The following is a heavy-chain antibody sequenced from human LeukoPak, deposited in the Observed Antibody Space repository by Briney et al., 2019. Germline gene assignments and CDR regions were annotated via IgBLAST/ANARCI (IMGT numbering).Heavy chain of an antibody. CDR2: VSDSGGST. J-gene: IGHJ5*02. Sequence: GGSLRLSCAASGFTFSGYALSWVRQAPGKGLEWVSSVSDSGGSTYYADSVKGRFTISRDNSKNTLYLQMNSLRAEDTAVYYCAKGDGYNYDNWFDPWGQRTLVTVSS. CDR1: GFTFSGYA. D-gene: IGHD5-24*01. CDR3: AKGDGYNYDNWFDP. V-gene: IGHV3-23*01.